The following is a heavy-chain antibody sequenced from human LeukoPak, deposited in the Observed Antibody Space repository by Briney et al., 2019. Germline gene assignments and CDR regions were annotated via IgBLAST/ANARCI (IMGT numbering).Heavy chain of an antibody. CDR3: ASKVAGIN. CDR1: GLHFNSYA. J-gene: IGHJ4*02. Sequence: GGSLRLSLAASGLHFNSYAMSWVRQAPGKGLEWVSAISGSGGSTYYADSVKGRFTITSDNSKNTLYLQMNSLRAEDTAVYCCASKVAGINWGQGTLVTVSS. V-gene: IGHV3-23*01. CDR2: ISGSGGST. D-gene: IGHD6-19*01.